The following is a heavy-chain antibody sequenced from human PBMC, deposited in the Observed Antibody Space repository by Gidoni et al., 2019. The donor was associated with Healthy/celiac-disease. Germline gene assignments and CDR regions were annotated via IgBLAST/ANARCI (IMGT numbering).Heavy chain of an antibody. V-gene: IGHV1-69*06. CDR3: ARGGDIVVVVAAYYYYGMDV. CDR1: GGPFSRYS. D-gene: IGHD2-15*01. CDR2: IIPIFGTA. J-gene: IGHJ6*02. Sequence: QVQLVQSGAEVKKPGASVEVSCKASGGPFSRYSISWVRQAPGQGLEWMGGIIPIFGTANYAQNLQGRVTITADKSTSTAYMELSSLRSEDTAVYYGARGGDIVVVVAAYYYYGMDVWGQGTTVTVSS.